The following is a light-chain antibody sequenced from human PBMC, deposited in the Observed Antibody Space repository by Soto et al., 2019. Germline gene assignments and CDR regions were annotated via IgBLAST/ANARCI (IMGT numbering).Light chain of an antibody. J-gene: IGKJ4*01. V-gene: IGKV1-39*01. CDR1: QSISIY. CDR3: QQTYRTPLT. CDR2: AAS. Sequence: DIQMTQSPSSLSASIGDRLTITCRASQSISIYLNWYQQKPGKAPKLLIYAASSLHSGVPSRFSGSGSGTDFTLTISSLQPEDFATYSCQQTYRTPLTFGGGTKVDIK.